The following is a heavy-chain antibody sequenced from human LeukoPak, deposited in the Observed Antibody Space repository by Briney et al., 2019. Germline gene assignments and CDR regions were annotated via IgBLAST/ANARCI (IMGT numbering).Heavy chain of an antibody. CDR1: GFTFSSYW. CDR2: IKQDGSEK. Sequence: GGSLRLSCAASGFTFSSYWMSWVRQAPVKGLEWVANIKQDGSEKYYVDSVKGRFTISRDNAKNSLYLQMNSLRAEDTAVYYCARDLTMVRGVINDVDYWGQGTLVTVSS. V-gene: IGHV3-7*03. D-gene: IGHD3-10*01. CDR3: ARDLTMVRGVINDVDY. J-gene: IGHJ4*02.